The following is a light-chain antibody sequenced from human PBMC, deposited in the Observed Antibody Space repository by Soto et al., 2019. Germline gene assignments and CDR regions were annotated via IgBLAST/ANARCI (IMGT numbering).Light chain of an antibody. Sequence: DIQMTQSPSSLSASVGDRVTITCRASQVVSNYLAWYQQKSGKDPKLLIYAASTLQSGVPSRFSGSGSGTDFTLTISSLQPEDVATYYCQKYNSAPLTFGGGTKV. CDR1: QVVSNY. CDR2: AAS. J-gene: IGKJ4*01. V-gene: IGKV1-27*01. CDR3: QKYNSAPLT.